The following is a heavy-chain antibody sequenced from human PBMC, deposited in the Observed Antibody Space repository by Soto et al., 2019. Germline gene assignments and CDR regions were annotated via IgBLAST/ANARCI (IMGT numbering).Heavy chain of an antibody. CDR2: IKQDGSEK. J-gene: IGHJ4*02. CDR3: ARVRLTMVRRVKGLNFDY. CDR1: GFTFSSYW. D-gene: IGHD3-10*01. V-gene: IGHV3-7*01. Sequence: EVQLVESGGGLVQPGGSLRLSCAASGFTFSSYWMSWVRQAPGKGLEWVANIKQDGSEKYYVDSVKGRFTISRDNANNPLYLQMNSRRAENTAVYYCARVRLTMVRRVKGLNFDYWGQGTLVTVSS.